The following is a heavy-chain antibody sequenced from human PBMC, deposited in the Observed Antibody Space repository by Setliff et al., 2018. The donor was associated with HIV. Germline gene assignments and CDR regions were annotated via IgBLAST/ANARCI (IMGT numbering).Heavy chain of an antibody. D-gene: IGHD2-2*01. V-gene: IGHV4-38-2*01. Sequence: PSETLSLTCAVSGYSISSGYYWGWIRQPPGKGLEWIGSVYYSGITHYNPSLKSRVTISVDTSNNQFSLKLNSVTAADTAVYYCARADRYCSSTSCYGRGLDYWGQGTLVTVSS. CDR1: GYSISSGYY. J-gene: IGHJ4*02. CDR2: VYYSGIT. CDR3: ARADRYCSSTSCYGRGLDY.